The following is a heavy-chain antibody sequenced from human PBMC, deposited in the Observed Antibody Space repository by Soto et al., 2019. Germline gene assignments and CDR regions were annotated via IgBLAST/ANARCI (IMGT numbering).Heavy chain of an antibody. Sequence: GSGPTLVNPTETLTLTCTVSGFSLSNARMGVSWIRQPPGKALEWLAHIFSNDEKSYSTSLKSRLTISKDTSKSQVVLTMTNMDPVDTATYYCALKYGSGSYYKDYWGQGTLVTVSS. J-gene: IGHJ4*02. CDR2: IFSNDEK. V-gene: IGHV2-26*01. D-gene: IGHD3-10*01. CDR3: ALKYGSGSYYKDY. CDR1: GFSLSNARMG.